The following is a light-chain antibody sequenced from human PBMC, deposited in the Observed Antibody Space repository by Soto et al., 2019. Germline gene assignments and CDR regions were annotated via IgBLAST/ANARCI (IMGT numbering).Light chain of an antibody. J-gene: IGLJ2*01. V-gene: IGLV2-14*01. CDR3: SSFTCTHTVL. CDR1: SSDVGGYNY. Sequence: QSALTQPASVSGSPGQSITISCTGTSSDVGGYNYVSWYQQHPGKAPKLMIYNVSNRPSGVSNRFSGSKSGNTASLTISGLQAEDEGHYYCSSFTCTHTVLFGGGTKLTVL. CDR2: NVS.